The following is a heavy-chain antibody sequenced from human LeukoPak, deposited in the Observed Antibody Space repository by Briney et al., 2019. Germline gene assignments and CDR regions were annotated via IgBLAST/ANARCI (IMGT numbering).Heavy chain of an antibody. Sequence: RSGGSLRLSCAASGFTFSDYWMSWVRQAPGKGLEWVANIKEDGSEKYYVDSVKGRFTISRDNAKNSLYLQMNGLRVVDTAVYYCARASRGIAANLCFDYWGQGTLVTVSS. J-gene: IGHJ4*02. D-gene: IGHD2-15*01. CDR1: GFTFSDYW. CDR2: IKEDGSEK. CDR3: ARASRGIAANLCFDY. V-gene: IGHV3-7*01.